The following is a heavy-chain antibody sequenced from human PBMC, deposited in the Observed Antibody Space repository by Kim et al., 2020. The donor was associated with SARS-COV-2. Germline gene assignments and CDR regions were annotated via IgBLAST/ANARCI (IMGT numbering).Heavy chain of an antibody. V-gene: IGHV3-23*01. D-gene: IGHD2-15*01. Sequence: GGSLRLSCAASGFTFSSYPMSWVRQAPGKGLEWVSGVSGSGGSTAYADSVKGRFTISRDNSKNTLYLQMHSLRAEDTAVYFCAKAIGPYYFDYWGQGTLGTVSS. CDR3: AKAIGPYYFDY. J-gene: IGHJ4*02. CDR2: VSGSGGST. CDR1: GFTFSSYP.